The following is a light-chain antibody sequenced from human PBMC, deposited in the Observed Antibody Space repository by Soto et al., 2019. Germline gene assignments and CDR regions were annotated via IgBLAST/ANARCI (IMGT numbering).Light chain of an antibody. CDR1: QSISNW. Sequence: DIQMTQSPSTLPASVGDRVTITCRASQSISNWLAWYQQKPGTAPKVLFYHASNLQSGVPSRFSGSGSGTYFTLTISSLQPEDFATYYCLQANTFPITFGQGTRLEIK. CDR2: HAS. J-gene: IGKJ5*01. CDR3: LQANTFPIT. V-gene: IGKV1-12*01.